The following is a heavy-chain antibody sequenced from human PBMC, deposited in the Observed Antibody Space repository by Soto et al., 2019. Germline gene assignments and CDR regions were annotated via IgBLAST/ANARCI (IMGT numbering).Heavy chain of an antibody. CDR3: ARDPRMGPYYDILTGYPWFDP. D-gene: IGHD3-9*01. CDR1: GFTFSSYS. J-gene: IGHJ5*02. V-gene: IGHV3-21*01. CDR2: ISSSSSYI. Sequence: GGSLRLSCAASGFTFSSYSMNWVRQAPGKGLEWVSSISSSSSYIYYADSVKGRFTISRDNAKNSLYLQMNSLRAEDTAVYYCARDPRMGPYYDILTGYPWFDPWGQGTLVTASS.